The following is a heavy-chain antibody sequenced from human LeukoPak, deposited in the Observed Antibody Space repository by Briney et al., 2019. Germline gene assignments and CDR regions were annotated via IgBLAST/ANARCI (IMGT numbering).Heavy chain of an antibody. D-gene: IGHD6-13*01. J-gene: IGHJ4*02. CDR3: AGSIAAAGY. CDR1: GGSISSYY. Sequence: PSETLSLTCTVSGGSISSYYWSWIRQPPGKGLEWIGYIYYSGSTNYNPSLKSRVTISVDTSKNQFSLKLSSVTAADTAVYYCAGSIAAAGYWGQGTLVTVSS. V-gene: IGHV4-59*01. CDR2: IYYSGST.